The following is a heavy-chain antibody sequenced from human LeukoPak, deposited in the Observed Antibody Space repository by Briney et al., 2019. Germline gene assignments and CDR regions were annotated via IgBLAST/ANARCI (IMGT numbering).Heavy chain of an antibody. Sequence: PGRSLRLSCTASGFTFGDYAMSWFRQAPGKGLEWVGFIRSKAYGGTTEYAASVKGRFTISRDDSKSIAYLQMNSLKTEDTAVYYCTRDSDDTAMVPGSYWGQGTLVTVSS. J-gene: IGHJ4*02. CDR2: IRSKAYGGTT. V-gene: IGHV3-49*03. CDR3: TRDSDDTAMVPGSY. D-gene: IGHD5-18*01. CDR1: GFTFGDYA.